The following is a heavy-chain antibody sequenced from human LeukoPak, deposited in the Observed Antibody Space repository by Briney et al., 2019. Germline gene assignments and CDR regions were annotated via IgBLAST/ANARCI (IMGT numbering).Heavy chain of an antibody. CDR3: ARGDTVTTSSDY. V-gene: IGHV4-39*07. D-gene: IGHD4-17*01. CDR2: IYYSGST. Sequence: PSETLSLTCTVSGGSISSSSYYWGWIRQPPGKGLEWIGSIYYSGSTYYNPSFKSRVTISVDTSKNQFSLKLSSVTAADTAVYYCARGDTVTTSSDYWGQGTLVTVSS. J-gene: IGHJ4*02. CDR1: GGSISSSSYY.